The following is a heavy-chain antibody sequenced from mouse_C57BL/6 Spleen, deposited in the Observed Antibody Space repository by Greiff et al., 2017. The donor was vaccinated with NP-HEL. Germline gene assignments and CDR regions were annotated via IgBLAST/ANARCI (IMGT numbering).Heavy chain of an antibody. CDR3: ARKEDYYGSGHWYFDV. J-gene: IGHJ1*03. CDR1: GYAFSSYW. CDR2: IYPGDGDT. Sequence: VQLQQSGAELVKPGASVKISCKASGYAFSSYWMNWVKQRPGTGLEWIGQIYPGDGDTNYNGKFKGKATLTADKSSSTAYMQLSSLTSEDSAVHFCARKEDYYGSGHWYFDVWGTGTTVTVSS. D-gene: IGHD1-1*01. V-gene: IGHV1-80*01.